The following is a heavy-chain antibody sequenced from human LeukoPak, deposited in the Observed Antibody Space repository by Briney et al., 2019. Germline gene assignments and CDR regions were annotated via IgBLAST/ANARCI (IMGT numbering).Heavy chain of an antibody. V-gene: IGHV3-48*03. J-gene: IGHJ4*02. CDR2: ISVSGNTI. CDR3: ARSWLAVAGPEY. CDR1: GFTFSDYE. D-gene: IGHD6-19*01. Sequence: GGSLRLSCAASGFTFSDYEMDWVRLTPGKGLEWVSYISVSGNTIYYADSVKGRFTISRDNAKNSLFLQMNSLRAEDTAVYYCARSWLAVAGPEYWGQGTLVTVSS.